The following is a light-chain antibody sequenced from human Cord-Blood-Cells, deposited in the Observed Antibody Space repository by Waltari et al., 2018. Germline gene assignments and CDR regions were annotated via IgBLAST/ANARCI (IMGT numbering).Light chain of an antibody. CDR2: GAS. Sequence: VMTQSPATLSVSPGERANLSCKDSQSVSNNLAWYQQKPGQAPRLLIYGASTRATGIPARFSGSWSGTEFTLTISSLQSEDFAVYYCQHYNNWPYTFGQGTKLEIK. CDR1: QSVSNN. CDR3: QHYNNWPYT. J-gene: IGKJ2*01. V-gene: IGKV3-15*01.